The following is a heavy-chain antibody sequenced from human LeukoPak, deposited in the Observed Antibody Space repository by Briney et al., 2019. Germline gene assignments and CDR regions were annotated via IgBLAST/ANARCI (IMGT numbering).Heavy chain of an antibody. D-gene: IGHD6-13*01. J-gene: IGHJ6*03. CDR1: GFTFSSYS. Sequence: GGSLRLSCSASGFTFSSYSMNWVRQAPGKGLEWVSSISSSSSYIYYADSVKGRFTISRDNAKNSLYLQMNSLRAEDTAVYYCARADSSSWYDYYYYYMDVWGKGTTVTVSS. V-gene: IGHV3-21*01. CDR2: ISSSSSYI. CDR3: ARADSSSWYDYYYYYMDV.